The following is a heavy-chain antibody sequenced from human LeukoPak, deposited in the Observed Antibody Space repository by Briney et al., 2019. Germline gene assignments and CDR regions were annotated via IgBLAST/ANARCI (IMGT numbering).Heavy chain of an antibody. CDR2: ISYDGSNK. CDR3: AKDPGASDL. J-gene: IGHJ5*02. Sequence: PGGSLRLSCAASGFTFSTYGVYWVRQAPGKGLEWVAVISYDGSNKYYADSVKGRFTISRDNSKNTLYLQMNSLRAEDTAVYYCAKDPGASDLWGQGTLVTVSS. V-gene: IGHV3-30*18. CDR1: GFTFSTYG. D-gene: IGHD3-10*01.